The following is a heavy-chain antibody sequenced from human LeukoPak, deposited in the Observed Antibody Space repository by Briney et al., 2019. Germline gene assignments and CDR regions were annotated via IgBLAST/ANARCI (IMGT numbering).Heavy chain of an antibody. V-gene: IGHV3-20*04. CDR3: ARDSGSSLFDY. CDR2: INWNGGST. Sequence: GGSLRLSCAASGFTFDDYGMSWVRQAPGKGLEWVSGINWNGGSTGYADSVKGRFTISRDNAKNSLYLQMNSLRAEDTAVYYCARDSGSSLFDYWGQGTLVTVSS. CDR1: GFTFDDYG. J-gene: IGHJ4*02. D-gene: IGHD1-26*01.